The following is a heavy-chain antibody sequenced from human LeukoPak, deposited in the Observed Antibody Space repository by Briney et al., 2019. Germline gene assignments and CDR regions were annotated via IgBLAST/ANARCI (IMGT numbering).Heavy chain of an antibody. CDR1: GFTFSGSA. J-gene: IGHJ4*02. V-gene: IGHV3-73*01. Sequence: PGGSLRLSCAASGFTFSGSAMHWVRQASGKGLEWVGRIRSKANNYATAYAASVKGRFTVSRDDSKNTAYLQMNSLKTEDTAVYYCTGFYDFGLDYWGQGTLVTVSS. D-gene: IGHD3-3*01. CDR3: TGFYDFGLDY. CDR2: IRSKANNYAT.